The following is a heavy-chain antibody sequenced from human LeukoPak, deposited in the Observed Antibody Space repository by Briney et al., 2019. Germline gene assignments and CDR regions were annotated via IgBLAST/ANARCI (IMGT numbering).Heavy chain of an antibody. CDR2: ISSSGSAI. Sequence: GGSLRLSCAVSGFTFSSYEMNWVRQAPGKGLEWVSYISSSGSAIYYADSVKGRFTISRDNAKNSLYLQMDSLRAEDTAVYYCARANYYDTSGFDYWGQGTLVTVSS. CDR3: ARANYYDTSGFDY. J-gene: IGHJ4*02. CDR1: GFTFSSYE. V-gene: IGHV3-48*03. D-gene: IGHD3-22*01.